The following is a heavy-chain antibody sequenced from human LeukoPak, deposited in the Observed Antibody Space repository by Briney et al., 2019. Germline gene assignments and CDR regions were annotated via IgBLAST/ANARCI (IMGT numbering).Heavy chain of an antibody. J-gene: IGHJ4*02. D-gene: IGHD6-19*01. CDR2: MYYSGNT. CDR1: GASISSYY. CDR3: ARAGSGWSFDS. Sequence: PSETLSLTCTVSGASISSYYWSWIRQPPGKGLEWIGHMYYSGNTNYNPSLKSRVTISVDTSKNQFSLKLSSVTAADTAVYYCARAGSGWSFDSWGQGTLATVSS. V-gene: IGHV4-59*01.